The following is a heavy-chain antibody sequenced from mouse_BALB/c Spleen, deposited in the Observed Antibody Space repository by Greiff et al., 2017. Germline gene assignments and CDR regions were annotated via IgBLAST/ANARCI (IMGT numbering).Heavy chain of an antibody. CDR1: GFTFSDYY. V-gene: IGHV5-4*02. Sequence: EVKVVESGGGLVKPGGSLKLSCAASGFTFSDYYMYWVRQTPEKRLEWVATISDGGSYTYYPDSVKGRFTISRDNAKNNLYLQMSSLKSEDTAMYYCARGGGNLWGAMDYWGQGTSVTVSS. J-gene: IGHJ4*01. CDR3: ARGGGNLWGAMDY. CDR2: ISDGGSYT.